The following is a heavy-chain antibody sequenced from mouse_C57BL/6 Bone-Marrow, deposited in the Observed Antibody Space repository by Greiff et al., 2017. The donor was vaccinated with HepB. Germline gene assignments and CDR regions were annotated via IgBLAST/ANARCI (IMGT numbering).Heavy chain of an antibody. J-gene: IGHJ4*01. CDR2: ISDGGSYT. CDR1: GFTFSSYA. D-gene: IGHD1-1*01. CDR3: ARVDYYYGSSYGRNYAMDY. Sequence: EVKLQESGGGLVKPGGSLKLSCAASGFTFSSYAMSWVRQTPEKRLEWVATISDGGSYTYYPDNVKGRFTISRDNAKNNLYLQMSHLKSEDTAMYYCARVDYYYGSSYGRNYAMDYWGQGTSVTVSS. V-gene: IGHV5-4*03.